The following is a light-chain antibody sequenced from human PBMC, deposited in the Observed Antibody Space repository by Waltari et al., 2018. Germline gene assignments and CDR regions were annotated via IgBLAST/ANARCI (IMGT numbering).Light chain of an antibody. V-gene: IGKV3-15*01. J-gene: IGKJ5*01. Sequence: EIVMTQSPATLSVSPGERATLSCRASQSVSSNLAWYQQKPGQTPRLLIYEASTRPTGIPARFSGSGSGTEFTHSISSLQSEDFAVYYCQQYNTWPPITFGQGTRLEIK. CDR3: QQYNTWPPIT. CDR1: QSVSSN. CDR2: EAS.